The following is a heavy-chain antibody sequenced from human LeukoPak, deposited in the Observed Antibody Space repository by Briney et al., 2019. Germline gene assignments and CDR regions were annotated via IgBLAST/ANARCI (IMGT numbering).Heavy chain of an antibody. D-gene: IGHD3-10*01. Sequence: PGGSLRLSCAASGFTFSSYAMSWVRQAPGKGLEWVSAISGSGGSTYCADSVKGRFTISRDNSKNTLYLQMNSLRAEDTAVYYCAKAGGDYYYYYYMDVWGKGTTVTVSS. CDR3: AKAGGDYYYYYYMDV. J-gene: IGHJ6*03. CDR1: GFTFSSYA. CDR2: ISGSGGST. V-gene: IGHV3-23*01.